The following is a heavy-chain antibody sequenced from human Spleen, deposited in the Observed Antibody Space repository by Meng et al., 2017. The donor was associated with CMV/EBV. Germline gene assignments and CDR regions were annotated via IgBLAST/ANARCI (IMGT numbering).Heavy chain of an antibody. J-gene: IGHJ4*02. V-gene: IGHV1-2*02. D-gene: IGHD6-19*01. CDR3: ATPPGGQWLVRDY. CDR1: GYTFTGYTFTGYY. CDR2: INPNSGGT. Sequence: ASVKVSCKASGYTFTGYTFTGYYMHWVRQAPGQGLEWMGWINPNSGGTNYAQKFQGRVTMTRDTSISTAYMELSRLRSDDTAVYYCATPPGGQWLVRDYWGQGTLVTVSS.